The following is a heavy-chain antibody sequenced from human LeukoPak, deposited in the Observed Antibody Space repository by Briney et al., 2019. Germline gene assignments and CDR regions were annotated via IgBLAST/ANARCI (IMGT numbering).Heavy chain of an antibody. V-gene: IGHV4-59*01. CDR1: GGSISSYY. CDR3: ARGNMVRGVIIGMDV. J-gene: IGHJ6*02. Sequence: SETLSLTCTVSGGSISSYYWSWIRQPPGKGLEWIGYIYYSGSTNYNPSLKGRVTISVDTSKNQFSLKLSSVTAADTAVYYCARGNMVRGVIIGMDVWGQGTTVTVSS. CDR2: IYYSGST. D-gene: IGHD3-10*01.